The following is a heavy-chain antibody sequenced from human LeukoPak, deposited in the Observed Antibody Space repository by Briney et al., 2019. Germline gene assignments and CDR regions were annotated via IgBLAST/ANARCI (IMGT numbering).Heavy chain of an antibody. D-gene: IGHD4-23*01. CDR2: IYYSGST. J-gene: IGHJ4*02. CDR1: GGSISSYY. CDR3: ARVTYGGPLDY. V-gene: IGHV4-59*01. Sequence: SETLSLTCTVSGGSISSYYWSWIRQPPGKGLEWIGYIYYSGSTNYNPSLKSQVTISVDTSKNQFSLKLSSVTAADTAVYYCARVTYGGPLDYWGQGTLVTVSS.